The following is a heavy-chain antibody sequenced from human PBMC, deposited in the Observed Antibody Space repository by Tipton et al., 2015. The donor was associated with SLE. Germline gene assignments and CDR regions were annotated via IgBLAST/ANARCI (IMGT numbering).Heavy chain of an antibody. Sequence: SLRLSCAASGFTVSSNYMSWVRQAPGKGLEWVSVIYSGGSTYYADSVKGRFTISRDNSKNTLYLQMNSLRAEDTAVYYCARDFTIFGVVGYFDYWGQGTLVTVSS. CDR2: IYSGGST. CDR1: GFTVSSNY. V-gene: IGHV3-53*05. D-gene: IGHD3-3*01. CDR3: ARDFTIFGVVGYFDY. J-gene: IGHJ4*02.